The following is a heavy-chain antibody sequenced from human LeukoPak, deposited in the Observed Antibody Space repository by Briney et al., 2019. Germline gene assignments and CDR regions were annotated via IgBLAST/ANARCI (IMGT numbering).Heavy chain of an antibody. V-gene: IGHV3-23*01. D-gene: IGHD1-26*01. CDR2: ISGSGGST. CDR1: GFTFSSYA. CDR3: ARDLGRRTLYYFDY. Sequence: GGSLRLSCAASGFTFSSYAMSWVRQAPGKGLEWVSAISGSGGSTYYADSVKGRFTISRDNSKNTLYLQMNSLRAEDTAVYYCARDLGRRTLYYFDYWGQGTLVTVSS. J-gene: IGHJ4*02.